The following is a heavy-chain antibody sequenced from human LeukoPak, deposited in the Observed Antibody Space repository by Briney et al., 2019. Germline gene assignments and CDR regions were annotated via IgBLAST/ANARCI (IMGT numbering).Heavy chain of an antibody. Sequence: GASVKVSCKASGYTFTSYGISWVRQAPGQGLEWMGWISAHNGNTNYAQKLQGRVTMTTDTSTSTAYMELRSLRSDDTAVYYCASSGVTMVRGVITAFDIWGQGTMVTVSS. J-gene: IGHJ3*02. CDR3: ASSGVTMVRGVITAFDI. V-gene: IGHV1-18*01. D-gene: IGHD3-10*01. CDR1: GYTFTSYG. CDR2: ISAHNGNT.